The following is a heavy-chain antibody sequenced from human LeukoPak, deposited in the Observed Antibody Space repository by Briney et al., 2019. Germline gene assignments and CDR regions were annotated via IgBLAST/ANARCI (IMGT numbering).Heavy chain of an antibody. D-gene: IGHD1-1*01. CDR2: IYYSGST. J-gene: IGHJ4*02. CDR3: ASGDNDPLFDY. V-gene: IGHV4-31*03. Sequence: SETLSLTCTVSGGSISSGGYYWSWIRQHPGKGLEWVGSIYYSGSTNYNPSLQGRVTISLDTSRNQFSLKLSSVTAADTAVYYCASGDNDPLFDYWGQGTLVTVSS. CDR1: GGSISSGGYY.